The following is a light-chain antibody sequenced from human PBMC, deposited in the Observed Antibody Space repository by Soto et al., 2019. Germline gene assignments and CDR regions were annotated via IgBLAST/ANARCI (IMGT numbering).Light chain of an antibody. V-gene: IGKV3-20*01. Sequence: EIVLTQSPCTLSLSPGERATISCRASQSVSSSYLAWYQQKPGQAPRLLIYGASSRATGIPERFSGSGSATDFALTISRLEPEDFAVYYCQQYGSAPTWTFGQGTKVEIK. CDR3: QQYGSAPTWT. CDR2: GAS. CDR1: QSVSSSY. J-gene: IGKJ1*01.